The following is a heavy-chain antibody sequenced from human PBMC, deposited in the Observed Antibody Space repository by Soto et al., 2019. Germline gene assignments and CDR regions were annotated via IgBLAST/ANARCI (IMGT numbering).Heavy chain of an antibody. CDR2: VSYDGGTK. CDR1: GFTFSSFA. Sequence: QAKLVESAGGVVQPARSLRLSFAASGFTFSSFAMHWVRQASGKGLEWVAIVSYDGGTKYYSDSVKGRFTLSRDNSKNALYLLIHRPRTQDTAVYYCANLPPLRKKSETAVCRGHGTLVTVSS. V-gene: IGHV3-30*18. CDR3: ANLPPLRKKSETAVC. J-gene: IGHJ4*01. D-gene: IGHD2-21*02.